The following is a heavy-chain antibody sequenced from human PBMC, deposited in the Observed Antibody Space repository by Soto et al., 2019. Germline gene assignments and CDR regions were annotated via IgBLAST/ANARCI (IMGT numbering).Heavy chain of an antibody. CDR2: ISYDGSNK. J-gene: IGHJ6*02. CDR1: GFTFSSYA. CDR3: ARPYSSSSFYYYYGMDV. Sequence: GGSLRLSCAASGFTFSSYAMHWVRQAPGKGLEWVAVISYDGSNKYYADSVKGRFTIPRDNSKNTLYLQMNSLRAEDTAVYYCARPYSSSSFYYYYGMDVWGQGTTVTVSS. D-gene: IGHD6-6*01. V-gene: IGHV3-30-3*01.